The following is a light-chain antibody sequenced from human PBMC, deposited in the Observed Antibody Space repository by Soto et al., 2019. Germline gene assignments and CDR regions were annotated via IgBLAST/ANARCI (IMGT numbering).Light chain of an antibody. CDR1: SSNIGNNY. Sequence: QSVLTQPPSVSAAPGQKVTISCSGSSSNIGNNYVFWYQQLPGTAPKLLIYDNDKRPSGIPDRFSGSKSGTSATLGITGLQTGDEADYYCATWDRRLGVGVFGGGTKLTVL. J-gene: IGLJ2*01. CDR2: DND. V-gene: IGLV1-51*01. CDR3: ATWDRRLGVGV.